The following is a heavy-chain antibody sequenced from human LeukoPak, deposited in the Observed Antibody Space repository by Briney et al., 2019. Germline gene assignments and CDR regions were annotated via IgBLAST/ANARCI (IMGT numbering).Heavy chain of an antibody. CDR3: AILTAPLYGGGNWFDP. CDR1: GYTFTSYD. V-gene: IGHV1-8*01. Sequence: ASVRVSCKASGYTFTSYDINWVRQATGQGLEWMGWMNPNSGNTGYAQKFQGRVTMTRNTSISTAYMELSSLRSEDTAVYYCAILTAPLYGGGNWFDPWGQGTLVTISS. J-gene: IGHJ5*02. D-gene: IGHD4-23*01. CDR2: MNPNSGNT.